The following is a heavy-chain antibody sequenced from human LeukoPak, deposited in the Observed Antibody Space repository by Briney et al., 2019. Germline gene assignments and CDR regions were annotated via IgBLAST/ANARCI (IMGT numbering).Heavy chain of an antibody. CDR3: AAQYSGYVRLDY. Sequence: SETLSLTCAVYGGSFSGYYWSWIRQPPGKGLEWIGEISHSGSTNYNPSLKSRVTISVDTSKNQFSLKLSSVTAADTAVYYCAAQYSGYVRLDYWGQGTLATVSS. CDR2: ISHSGST. J-gene: IGHJ4*02. V-gene: IGHV4-34*01. D-gene: IGHD5-12*01. CDR1: GGSFSGYY.